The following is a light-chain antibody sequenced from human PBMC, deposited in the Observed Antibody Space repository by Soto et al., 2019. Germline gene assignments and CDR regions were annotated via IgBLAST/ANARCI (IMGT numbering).Light chain of an antibody. Sequence: EIVLTQSPATLSLSPGERATLSCRASQSVSSYLAWSQQKPGQAPRLLIYDASNRATGIPARFSGSGSGTDFPLTISSLEPEDFAVYYCQQRSNWPPYTFGQGTKLEIK. CDR3: QQRSNWPPYT. CDR2: DAS. J-gene: IGKJ2*01. V-gene: IGKV3-11*01. CDR1: QSVSSY.